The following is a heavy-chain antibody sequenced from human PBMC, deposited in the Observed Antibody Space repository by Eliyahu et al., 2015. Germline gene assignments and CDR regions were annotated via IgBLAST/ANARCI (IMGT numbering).Heavy chain of an antibody. CDR2: INNDGSET. D-gene: IGHD6-13*01. V-gene: IGHV3-74*01. J-gene: IGHJ4*02. CDR1: GFTFTRYW. Sequence: EVQLAESGGGLVQPGGSLXXXCAXSGFTFTRYWMHWVRQAPGKGLGWVSRINNDGSETTYADSVKGRFTISKDNAKNTLYLQMNSLRAEDTAVYYCTRSSWPYYFDYWSQGTLVTVSS. CDR3: TRSSWPYYFDY.